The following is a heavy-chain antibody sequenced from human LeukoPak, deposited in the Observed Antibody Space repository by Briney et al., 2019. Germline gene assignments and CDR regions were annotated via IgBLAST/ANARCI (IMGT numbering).Heavy chain of an antibody. CDR2: IYYSGST. J-gene: IGHJ5*02. CDR1: GGSISSSSYY. D-gene: IGHD2-15*01. CDR3: ARDDMGFDP. Sequence: PSETLSLTCTVSGGSISSSSYYWGWIRQPPGKGLEWIGSIYYSGSTYYNPSLKSRVTISVDTSKNQFSLKLSSVTAADTAVYYCARDDMGFDPWGQGTLVTVSS. V-gene: IGHV4-39*07.